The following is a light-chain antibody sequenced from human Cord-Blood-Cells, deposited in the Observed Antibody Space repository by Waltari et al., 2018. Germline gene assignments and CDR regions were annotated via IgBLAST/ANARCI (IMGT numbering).Light chain of an antibody. CDR3: QQANSFPIT. Sequence: DIPLTQSPSSVSASVGHTVPITCRASQCSSSWLAWYQQKPGKAPKPLIDAASSLQSGVPSRFSGSGSGTDFTLTISSLQPEDFATYYCQQANSFPITFGQGTRLEIK. CDR1: QCSSSW. V-gene: IGKV1-12*01. CDR2: AAS. J-gene: IGKJ5*01.